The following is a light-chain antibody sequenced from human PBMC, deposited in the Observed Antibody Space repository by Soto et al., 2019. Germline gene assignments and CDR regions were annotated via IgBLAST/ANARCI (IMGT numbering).Light chain of an antibody. J-gene: IGLJ1*01. Sequence: QSVLTQPPSVSGAPGQRVTISCTGSSSNIGAGYDVHWYQQLPGTAPKLLIYGNSNRPSGVPDRFSGSKSGTSASLAITGLQAEDEADYYCQSYDSXLSGSEVFGTGTKLTVL. CDR2: GNS. V-gene: IGLV1-40*01. CDR3: QSYDSXLSGSEV. CDR1: SSNIGAGYD.